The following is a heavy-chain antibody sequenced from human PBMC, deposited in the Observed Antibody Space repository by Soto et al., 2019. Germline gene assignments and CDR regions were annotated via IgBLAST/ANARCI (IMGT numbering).Heavy chain of an antibody. D-gene: IGHD3-10*01. V-gene: IGHV1-69*12. CDR3: ARGDYYGSGSYDWFDP. Sequence: QVQLVQSGAEVKKPGSSVKVSCKASGGTFSSYAISWVRQAPGQGLEWMGGIIPIFGTANYAQKFQGRVTITADESTSTAYMELSSLRSEDTAVYYCARGDYYGSGSYDWFDPWGQGALVTVSS. CDR1: GGTFSSYA. J-gene: IGHJ5*02. CDR2: IIPIFGTA.